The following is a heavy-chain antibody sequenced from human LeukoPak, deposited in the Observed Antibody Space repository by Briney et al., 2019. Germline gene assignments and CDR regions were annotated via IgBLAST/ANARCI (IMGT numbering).Heavy chain of an antibody. CDR3: ASYSSSWYGY. Sequence: ASVKVSCKASGYTFTSYGISWVRQAPGQGLEWMGWISAYNGNTNYAQKLQGRVTITRDTSASTAYMELSSLRSEDTAVYYCASYSSSWYGYWGQGTLVTVSS. CDR2: ISAYNGNT. J-gene: IGHJ4*02. V-gene: IGHV1-18*01. CDR1: GYTFTSYG. D-gene: IGHD6-13*01.